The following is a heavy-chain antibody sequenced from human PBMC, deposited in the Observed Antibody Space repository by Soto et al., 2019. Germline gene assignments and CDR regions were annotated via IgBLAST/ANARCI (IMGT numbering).Heavy chain of an antibody. V-gene: IGHV1-18*01. J-gene: IGHJ6*03. D-gene: IGHD4-17*01. Sequence: ASVKVSWKASGYTFTSYGISWVRQAPGQGLEWMGWISAYNGNTNYAQKLQGRVTMTTDTSTSTAYMELRSLRSDDTAVYYCASVSYGDYPPYYLYFWGKGSTVTVSS. CDR3: ASVSYGDYPPYYLYF. CDR2: ISAYNGNT. CDR1: GYTFTSYG.